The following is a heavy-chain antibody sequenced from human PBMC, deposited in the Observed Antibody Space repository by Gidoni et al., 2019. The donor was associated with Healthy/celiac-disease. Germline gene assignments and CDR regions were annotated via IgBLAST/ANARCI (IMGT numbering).Heavy chain of an antibody. CDR2: IYYSGST. V-gene: IGHV4-39*01. D-gene: IGHD2-21*02. CDR1: GGSISSSSYY. Sequence: QLQLQESGPGLVKPSETLSLTCTVSGGSISSSSYYWGWIRQPPGKGLEWIGRIYYSGSTYYNPSLKSRVTISVDTSKNQFSLKLSSVTAADTAVYYCARLRKGVTAIPSYFDYWGQGTLVTVSS. J-gene: IGHJ4*02. CDR3: ARLRKGVTAIPSYFDY.